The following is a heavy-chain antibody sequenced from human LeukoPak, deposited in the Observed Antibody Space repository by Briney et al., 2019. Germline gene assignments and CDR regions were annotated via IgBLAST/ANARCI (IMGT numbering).Heavy chain of an antibody. D-gene: IGHD3-16*02. V-gene: IGHV3-23*01. J-gene: IGHJ4*02. Sequence: PGGSLRLSCAASGFTFSSYAMSWVRQAPGKGLEWVSAISGSGGSTYYADSVKGRFTISRDNSKNTLYLQMNSLRAEDTAVYYCAKDLEYYDYVWGSYRLDYFDYWGQGTLVTVPS. CDR1: GFTFSSYA. CDR2: ISGSGGST. CDR3: AKDLEYYDYVWGSYRLDYFDY.